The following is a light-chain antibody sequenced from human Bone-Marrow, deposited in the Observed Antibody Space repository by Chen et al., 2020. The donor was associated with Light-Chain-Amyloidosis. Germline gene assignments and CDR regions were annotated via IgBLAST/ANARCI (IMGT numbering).Light chain of an antibody. CDR3: QVWDRSSDRPV. J-gene: IGLJ3*02. CDR1: NIGSTS. V-gene: IGLV3-21*02. Sequence: SYVLTQPSSVSVAPGQTATIACGGNNIGSTSVHWYKQTPGQAPLLVVYDDSDRPSGIPERLSGSNSGHTATLTISRVEAGDEADYYCQVWDRSSDRPVFGGGTKLTVL. CDR2: DDS.